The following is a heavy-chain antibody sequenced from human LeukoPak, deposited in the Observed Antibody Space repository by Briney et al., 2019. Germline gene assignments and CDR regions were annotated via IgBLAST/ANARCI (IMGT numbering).Heavy chain of an antibody. D-gene: IGHD2-21*02. CDR2: IIPILGIA. CDR3: ARDGYCRGDCYPRGAED. J-gene: IGHJ4*02. Sequence: GASVKVSCKASGGTFSSYAISWVRQAPGQGLEWMGRIIPILGIANYAQKFQGRVTITADKSTSTAYMELSSLRSEDTAVYYCARDGYCRGDCYPRGAEDWGQGPLVTVSS. V-gene: IGHV1-69*04. CDR1: GGTFSSYA.